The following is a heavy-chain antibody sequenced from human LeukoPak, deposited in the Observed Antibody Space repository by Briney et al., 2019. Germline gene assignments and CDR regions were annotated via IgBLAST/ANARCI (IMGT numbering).Heavy chain of an antibody. D-gene: IGHD3-10*01. CDR1: GFTFSSYG. J-gene: IGHJ6*03. CDR2: ISYDGSNK. Sequence: PGGSLRLSCAASGFTFSSYGMHWVRQAPGKGLEWVAVISYDGSNKYYADSVKGRFTISRDNSKNTLYLQMNSLRAEDTAVYYCAKEGDSGSYYLAIRYYYYYYMDVWGKGTTVTVSS. CDR3: AKEGDSGSYYLAIRYYYYYYMDV. V-gene: IGHV3-30*18.